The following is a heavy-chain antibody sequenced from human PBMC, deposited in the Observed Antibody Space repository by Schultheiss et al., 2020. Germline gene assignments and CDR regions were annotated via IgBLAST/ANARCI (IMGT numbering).Heavy chain of an antibody. CDR1: GYTFTGYY. D-gene: IGHD3-10*01. CDR3: ARSPASRLLVHSPFDY. Sequence: GESLKISCKASGYTFTGYYMHWVRQAPGQGLEWMGWINPNSGGTNYAQKFQGWVTMTRDTSTSTVYMELSSLRSEDTAVYYCARSPASRLLVHSPFDYWGQGTLVTVSS. J-gene: IGHJ4*02. CDR2: INPNSGGT. V-gene: IGHV1-2*04.